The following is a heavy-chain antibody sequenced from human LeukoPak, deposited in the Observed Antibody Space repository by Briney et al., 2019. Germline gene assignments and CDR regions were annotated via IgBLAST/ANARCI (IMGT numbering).Heavy chain of an antibody. Sequence: DAVSRTQGKGLEWVSYISSSGSTIYNATSVKGRFTISRDNAKNSLYLQMNSLRAEDTAVYYCARMTNSGRDRDVFDIWGQGTMVTVSS. CDR2: ISSSGSTI. J-gene: IGHJ3*02. D-gene: IGHD5-12*01. CDR3: ARMTNSGRDRDVFDI. V-gene: IGHV3-48*03.